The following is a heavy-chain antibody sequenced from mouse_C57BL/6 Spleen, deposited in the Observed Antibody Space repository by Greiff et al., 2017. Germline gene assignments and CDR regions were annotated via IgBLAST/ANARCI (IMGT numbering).Heavy chain of an antibody. D-gene: IGHD4-1*01. CDR3: ARNWVFDY. CDR1: GYAFSSYW. V-gene: IGHV1-80*01. Sequence: VQRVESGAELVKPGASVKISCKASGYAFSSYWMNWVKQRPGKGLEWIGQIYPGDGDTNYNGKFKDKATLTADKSSSTAYMQLSSLTSEDSAVYFCARNWVFDYWGQGTTLTVSS. CDR2: IYPGDGDT. J-gene: IGHJ2*01.